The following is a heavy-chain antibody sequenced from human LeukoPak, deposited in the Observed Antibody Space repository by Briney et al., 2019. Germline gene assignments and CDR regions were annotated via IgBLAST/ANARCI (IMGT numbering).Heavy chain of an antibody. Sequence: GGPLRLSCVASGFTFNHYAMTWVRQAPGKGLEWVSVISGSGSRTDYADSLKGRFTISRDNSKNTLFLQVNSLEAEDTAVYFCAKGRRATFRYDAFDIWGRGTMVTVSS. J-gene: IGHJ3*02. CDR1: GFTFNHYA. D-gene: IGHD5-24*01. CDR2: ISGSGSRT. CDR3: AKGRRATFRYDAFDI. V-gene: IGHV3-23*01.